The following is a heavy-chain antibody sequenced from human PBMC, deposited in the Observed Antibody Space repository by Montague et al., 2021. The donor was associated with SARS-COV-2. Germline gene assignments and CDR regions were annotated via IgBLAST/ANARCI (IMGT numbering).Heavy chain of an antibody. V-gene: IGHV4-34*01. CDR2: INHSGST. CDR3: TREGYQVLWSDYYYYGMDV. Sequence: SETLSLTCAVYGGSFSGYHWSWIRQPPGKGLEWIGEINHSGSTNYNPSLKSRVTISVDTSKNQFSLKLSSVTAAGTAVYYCTREGYQVLWSDYYYYGMDVWGQGTTVTVSS. D-gene: IGHD2-2*01. J-gene: IGHJ6*02. CDR1: GGSFSGYH.